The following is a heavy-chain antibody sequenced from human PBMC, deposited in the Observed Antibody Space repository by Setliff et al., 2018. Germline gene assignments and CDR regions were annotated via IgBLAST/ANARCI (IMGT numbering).Heavy chain of an antibody. V-gene: IGHV4-34*01. Sequence: PSETLSLTCAVYGGSFSGYYWGWIRQPPGKGLEWIGSIYYSGSTYYTPSLKSRVTISVDTSRNQFSLKLSSVTAADTAVYYCARGKSVTASNWFDPWGQGTLVTVSS. CDR3: ARGKSVTASNWFDP. CDR1: GGSFSGYY. CDR2: IYYSGST. J-gene: IGHJ5*02. D-gene: IGHD5-18*01.